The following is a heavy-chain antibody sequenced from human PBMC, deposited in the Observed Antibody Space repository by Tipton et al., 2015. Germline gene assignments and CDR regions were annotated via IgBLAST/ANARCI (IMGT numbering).Heavy chain of an antibody. CDR3: AKDHDYDSSGTPYFDY. Sequence: TLSLTCTVSGGSIVSSSYYWGWIRQPPGKGLEWIGSIYYSGTTYFNPSLKSRITISVDTSKNQFSLKLTSVTAADTAVYYCAKDHDYDSSGTPYFDYWGQGTLVTVSS. D-gene: IGHD3-22*01. J-gene: IGHJ4*02. CDR1: GGSIVSSSYY. CDR2: IYYSGTT. V-gene: IGHV4-39*02.